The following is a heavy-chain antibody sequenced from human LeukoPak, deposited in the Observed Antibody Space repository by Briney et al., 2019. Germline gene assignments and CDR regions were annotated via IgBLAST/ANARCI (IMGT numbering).Heavy chain of an antibody. CDR1: GGSISSGGYY. D-gene: IGHD6-19*01. CDR3: ARHDGGWYYGSIGY. J-gene: IGHJ4*02. Sequence: PSQTLSLTCTVSGGSISSGGYYWSWIRQPPGKGLEWIGYIYHSGSTYYNPSLKSRVTISVDRSKNQFSLKLSSVTAADTAVYYCARHDGGWYYGSIGYWGQGTLVTVSS. V-gene: IGHV4-30-2*01. CDR2: IYHSGST.